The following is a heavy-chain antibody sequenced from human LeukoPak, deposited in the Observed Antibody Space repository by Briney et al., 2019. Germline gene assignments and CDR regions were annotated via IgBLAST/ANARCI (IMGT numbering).Heavy chain of an antibody. CDR2: IYYSGST. V-gene: IGHV4-59*12. CDR1: GDSISNYY. CDR3: ARVAYSGSYYWSSDV. Sequence: PSETLSLTCTVSGDSISNYYWSWIRQPPGKGLEWIGYIYYSGSTNYNPSLKSRVTISVDASKNQFSLKLSSVTAADTAVYYCARVAYSGSYYWSSDVWGKGTTVTV. D-gene: IGHD1-26*01. J-gene: IGHJ6*04.